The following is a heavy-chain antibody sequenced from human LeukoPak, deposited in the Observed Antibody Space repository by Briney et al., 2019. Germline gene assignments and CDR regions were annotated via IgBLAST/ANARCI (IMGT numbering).Heavy chain of an antibody. CDR1: GYTFTNYG. D-gene: IGHD2-2*01. CDR2: INPSGGST. Sequence: AASVKASCKASGYTFTNYGVNWVRQAPGEGLEWMGIINPSGGSTSYAQKFQGRVTMTRDVSTSTVYMELSSLRSEDTAVYYCARDLRVVPAAMPGRGYWFDYWGQGTLVTVSS. J-gene: IGHJ4*02. CDR3: ARDLRVVPAAMPGRGYWFDY. V-gene: IGHV1-46*01.